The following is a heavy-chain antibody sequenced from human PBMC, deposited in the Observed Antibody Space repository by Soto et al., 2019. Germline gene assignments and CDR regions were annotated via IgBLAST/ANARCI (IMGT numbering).Heavy chain of an antibody. V-gene: IGHV3-23*01. J-gene: IGHJ4*02. CDR3: ARTGGDYGDYWALDY. CDR2: ISGSGGST. CDR1: GFTFSSYA. D-gene: IGHD4-17*01. Sequence: GGSLRLSCAASGFTFSSYAMSWVRQAPGKGLEWVSAISGSGGSTYYADSVKGRFTISRDNSKNTLYLQMNSLRAADTAVYYCARTGGDYGDYWALDYWGQGTLVTVSS.